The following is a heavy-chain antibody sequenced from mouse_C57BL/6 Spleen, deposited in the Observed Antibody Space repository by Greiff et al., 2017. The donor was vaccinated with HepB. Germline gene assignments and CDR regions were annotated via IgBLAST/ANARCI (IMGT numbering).Heavy chain of an antibody. D-gene: IGHD2-4*01. Sequence: VHLVESGAELARPGASVKLSCKASGYTFTRYGISWVKQRTGQGLEWIGEIYPRSGNTYYNEKFKGKATLTADKSSSTAYMELRSLTSEDSAVYFCAKRITTGIRYAMDYWGQGTSVTVSS. CDR3: AKRITTGIRYAMDY. V-gene: IGHV1-81*01. CDR2: IYPRSGNT. CDR1: GYTFTRYG. J-gene: IGHJ4*01.